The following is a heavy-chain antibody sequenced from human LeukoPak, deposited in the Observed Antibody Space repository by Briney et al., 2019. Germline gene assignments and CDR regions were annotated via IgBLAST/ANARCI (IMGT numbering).Heavy chain of an antibody. V-gene: IGHV3-48*01. CDR1: GFTFSSYA. CDR2: ISASSNII. D-gene: IGHD1-26*01. Sequence: PGGSLRLSCAASGFTFSSYAMHWVRQAPGKGLEWVSYISASSNIIYYADSVKGRFTISRDDAKNSLYLQMNGLRAEDPAVYYCARRQGRRGIVGPTILKGAFDIWGQGTKVTVSS. CDR3: ARRQGRRGIVGPTILKGAFDI. J-gene: IGHJ3*02.